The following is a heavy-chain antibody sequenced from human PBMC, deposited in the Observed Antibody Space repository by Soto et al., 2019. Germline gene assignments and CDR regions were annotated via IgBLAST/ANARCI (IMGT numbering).Heavy chain of an antibody. V-gene: IGHV3-30-3*01. Sequence: QVQLVESGGGVVQPGRSLRLSCAASGFTFSSYAMHWVRQAPGKGLEWVAVISYDGSNKYYADSVKGRFTISRDNSKNTLYLQMNSLRAEDTAVYYCARGTGVYSYGLQCNYWGQGTLVTVSS. CDR3: ARGTGVYSYGLQCNY. CDR2: ISYDGSNK. CDR1: GFTFSSYA. J-gene: IGHJ4*02. D-gene: IGHD5-18*01.